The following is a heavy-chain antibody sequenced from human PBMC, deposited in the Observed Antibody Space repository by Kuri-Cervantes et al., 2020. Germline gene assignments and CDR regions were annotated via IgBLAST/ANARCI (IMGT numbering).Heavy chain of an antibody. CDR1: GFTFSSYG. Sequence: GESLKISCAASGFTFSSYGMHWVRQAPGKGLEWVAVISYDGSNKYYADSVKGRFTISRDNSKNTLYPQMNSLRAEDTAVYYCASSGSYYPFDYWGQGTLVTVSS. D-gene: IGHD1-26*01. J-gene: IGHJ4*02. CDR2: ISYDGSNK. CDR3: ASSGSYYPFDY. V-gene: IGHV3-30*03.